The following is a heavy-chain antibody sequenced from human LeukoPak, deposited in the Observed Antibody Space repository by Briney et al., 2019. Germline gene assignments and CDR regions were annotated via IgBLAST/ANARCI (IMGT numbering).Heavy chain of an antibody. CDR3: ARVGGGDILTGYYDYGYYYGMDV. J-gene: IGHJ6*02. D-gene: IGHD3-9*01. CDR1: GFTFSSYG. V-gene: IGHV3-33*01. CDR2: IWYDGSNK. Sequence: PGGSLRLSCAASGFTFSSYGMHWVRQAPGKGLEWVAVIWYDGSNKYYADSVKGRFTISRDNSKNTLYLQMNSLRAEDTAVYYCARVGGGDILTGYYDYGYYYGMDVWGQGTTVTVSS.